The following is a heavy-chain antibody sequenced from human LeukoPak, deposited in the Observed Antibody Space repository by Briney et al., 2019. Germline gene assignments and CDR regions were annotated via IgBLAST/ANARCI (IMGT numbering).Heavy chain of an antibody. J-gene: IGHJ4*02. D-gene: IGHD1-26*01. CDR1: GGSITTTNW. CDR2: VHLNGAT. CDR3: TRESGAFSPFGF. Sequence: PSGTLSLTCAVSGGSITTTNWWSWVRQPPGKGLEWIGEVHLNGATNYNPSLESRFSMSIDRSNNHLSLEVTSVTAADTAMYYCTRESGAFSPFGFWGQGTLVTVSS. V-gene: IGHV4-4*02.